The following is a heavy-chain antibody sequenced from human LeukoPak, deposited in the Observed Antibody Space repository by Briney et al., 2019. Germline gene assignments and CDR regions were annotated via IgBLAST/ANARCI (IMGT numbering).Heavy chain of an antibody. J-gene: IGHJ3*02. V-gene: IGHV3-48*04. CDR2: ISSSSSTI. CDR1: GFTFSSYS. CDR3: ARERSNGGNSGSDAFDI. D-gene: IGHD4-23*01. Sequence: GGSLRLSCAASGFTFSSYSMNWVRQAPGKGLEWVSYISSSSSTIYYADSVKGRFTISRDNAKNSLYLQMNSLRAEDTAVYYCARERSNGGNSGSDAFDIWGQGTMVTVSS.